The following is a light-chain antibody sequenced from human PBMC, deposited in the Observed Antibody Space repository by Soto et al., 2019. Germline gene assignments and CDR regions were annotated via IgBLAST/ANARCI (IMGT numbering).Light chain of an antibody. CDR1: QSSARY. CDR3: TLIYILPIT. J-gene: IGKJ4*01. CDR2: DAS. Sequence: DIQVYLSLSTLSAYIGDRVTTPCLASQSSARYMAWYQKQPGRATSLITQDASTLERGVPSRFSGSGSGTEFTLTISSLQAEDFASYYCTLIYILPITFCGGSKL. V-gene: IGKV1-5*01.